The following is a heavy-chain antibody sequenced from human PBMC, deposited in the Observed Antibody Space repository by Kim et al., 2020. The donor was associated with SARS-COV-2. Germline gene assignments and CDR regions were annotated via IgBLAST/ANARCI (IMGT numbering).Heavy chain of an antibody. J-gene: IGHJ4*02. V-gene: IGHV4-39*07. D-gene: IGHD3-22*01. Sequence: LKSRVTISVDTSKNQFSLKLSSVTAADTAVYYCARERVDVYYDSSGYYDYWGQGTLVTVSS. CDR3: ARERVDVYYDSSGYYDY.